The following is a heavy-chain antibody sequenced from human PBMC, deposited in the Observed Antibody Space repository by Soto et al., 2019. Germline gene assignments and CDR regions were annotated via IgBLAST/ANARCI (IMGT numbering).Heavy chain of an antibody. CDR1: GYTFRNFG. CDR2: ISAYNANA. CDR3: AREHSYFDY. D-gene: IGHD2-21*01. J-gene: IGHJ4*02. Sequence: QIQLLQSGAEVKKPGASVKVTCKDSGYTFRNFGISWVRQAPGQGLEWMGWISAYNANANYAQKFQGRLTMTADTFTTTAYMELRSLRPDDTPVSYCAREHSYFDYWGQGTLITVSS. V-gene: IGHV1-18*01.